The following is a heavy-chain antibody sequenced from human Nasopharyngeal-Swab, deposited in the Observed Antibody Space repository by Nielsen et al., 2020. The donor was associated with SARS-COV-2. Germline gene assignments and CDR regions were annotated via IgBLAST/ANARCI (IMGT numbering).Heavy chain of an antibody. D-gene: IGHD3-16*02. Sequence: VRQAPGKGLEWVSAISASGGSTYYADSVKGRFTISRDYSKTTLYLQMNSLRAEDTAVYYCAKALTPYVWGSYRYMDYWDQGTLVTVSS. J-gene: IGHJ4*02. CDR3: AKALTPYVWGSYRYMDY. CDR2: ISASGGST. V-gene: IGHV3-23*01.